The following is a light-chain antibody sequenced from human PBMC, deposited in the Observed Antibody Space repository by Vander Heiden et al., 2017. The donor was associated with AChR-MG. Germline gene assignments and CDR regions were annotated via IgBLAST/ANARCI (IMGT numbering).Light chain of an antibody. V-gene: IGKV3D-20*02. CDR1: LTIVDNS. CDR2: GLS. J-gene: IGKJ1*01. CDR3: QQDASLPWT. Sequence: EIVLTQSSAILSLSPGERATLSCRASLTIVDNSLAWFQQTPGQAPRLLMFGLSRRATGVPDRFIASGSGTDFTLSITRVEPEDFAVYFCQQDASLPWTFGRGTKLEIK.